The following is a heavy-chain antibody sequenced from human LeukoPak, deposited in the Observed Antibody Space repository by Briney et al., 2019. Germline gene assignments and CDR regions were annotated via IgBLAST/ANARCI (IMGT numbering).Heavy chain of an antibody. Sequence: GRSLRLSCAASGFTFNIYALHWVRQAPGKGLEWVAVISYDGSNEYYADSVKDRFTISRDNTKDTLFLQMYTLRGEDTAVYYCARDSEPYIVATGPDYWGQGTLVTVSS. V-gene: IGHV3-30-3*01. CDR3: ARDSEPYIVATGPDY. CDR2: ISYDGSNE. CDR1: GFTFNIYA. J-gene: IGHJ4*02. D-gene: IGHD5-12*01.